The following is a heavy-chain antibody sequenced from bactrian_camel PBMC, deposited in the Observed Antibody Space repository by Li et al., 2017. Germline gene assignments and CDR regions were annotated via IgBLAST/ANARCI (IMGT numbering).Heavy chain of an antibody. D-gene: IGHD6*01. J-gene: IGHJ4*01. V-gene: IGHV3S53*01. CDR2: ILVGGRT. CDR1: LHTYSGNC. CDR3: AEGRGSRGEHCYSLNY. Sequence: VQLVESGGGSVQAGGSLRLSCAASLHTYSGNCMGWFRQAPGKEREGVASILVGGRTYYGDSVKGRFTISQDSARNTVYLQMNNLQPEDTATYYCAEGRGSRGEHCYSLNYWGQGTQVTVS.